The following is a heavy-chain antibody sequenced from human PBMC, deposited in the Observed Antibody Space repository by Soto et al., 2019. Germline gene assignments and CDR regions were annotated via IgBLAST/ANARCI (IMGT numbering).Heavy chain of an antibody. CDR3: ARRVLLSDAFDI. J-gene: IGHJ3*02. CDR2: ISSSSSYI. Sequence: GGSLRLSCAASGFTFSSYSMNWVRQAPGKGLEWVSSISSSSSYIYYADSVKGRFTISRDNAKNSLYLQMNSLRAEDTAVYYCARRVLLSDAFDIWGQGTMVTVSS. V-gene: IGHV3-21*01. CDR1: GFTFSSYS. D-gene: IGHD2-15*01.